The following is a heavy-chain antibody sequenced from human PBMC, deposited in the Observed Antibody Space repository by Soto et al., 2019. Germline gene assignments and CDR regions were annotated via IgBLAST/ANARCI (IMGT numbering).Heavy chain of an antibody. V-gene: IGHV4-31*03. D-gene: IGHD3-22*01. CDR3: ARYYYDSSGYYLNWFDP. CDR2: IYYSGST. J-gene: IGHJ5*02. CDR1: GGSISSGGYY. Sequence: SETLSLTCTVSGGSISSGGYYWSWIRQHPGKGLEWIGYIYYSGSTYYNPSLKSRVTISVDTSKNQFSLKLSSVTAADTAVYYCARYYYDSSGYYLNWFDPWGQGTLVTVSS.